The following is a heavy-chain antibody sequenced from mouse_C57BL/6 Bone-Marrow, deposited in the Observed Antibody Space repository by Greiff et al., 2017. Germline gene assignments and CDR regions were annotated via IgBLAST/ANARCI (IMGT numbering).Heavy chain of an antibody. Sequence: EVKLMESGGDLVKPGGSLKLSCAASGFTFSSYGMSWVRQTPDKRLEWVATISSGGSYTYYPDSVKGRCTISRDNAKNTLYLQMSSLKSEDTAMYYCARQGSNSHFDYWGQGTTLTVSS. J-gene: IGHJ2*01. CDR1: GFTFSSYG. V-gene: IGHV5-6*01. D-gene: IGHD4-1*01. CDR2: ISSGGSYT. CDR3: ARQGSNSHFDY.